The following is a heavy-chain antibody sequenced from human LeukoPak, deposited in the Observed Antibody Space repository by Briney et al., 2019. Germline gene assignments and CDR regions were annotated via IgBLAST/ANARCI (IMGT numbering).Heavy chain of an antibody. CDR3: ARDHCGGDCYSFGAYYYYYMDV. Sequence: ASVKVSCKASGYTFTSYGISWVRQAPGQGLEWMGWISAYNGNTNYAQKLQGRVTMTTDTSTSTAYMELRSLRSDDTAVYYCARDHCGGDCYSFGAYYYYYMDVWGKGTTVTISS. J-gene: IGHJ6*03. V-gene: IGHV1-18*01. CDR1: GYTFTSYG. D-gene: IGHD2-21*02. CDR2: ISAYNGNT.